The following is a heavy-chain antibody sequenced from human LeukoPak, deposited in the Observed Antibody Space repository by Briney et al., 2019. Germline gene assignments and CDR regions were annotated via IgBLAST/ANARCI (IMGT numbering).Heavy chain of an antibody. V-gene: IGHV3-7*01. CDR2: IKQDGSEK. CDR1: GFPFSSYW. Sequence: GGSLRLSCAASGFPFSSYWMSWVRQAPGKGLEWVANIKQDGSEKYYVDSVKGRFTISRDNAKNSLYLQMNSLRAEDTAVYYCARDSGDPFDYWGQGTLVTVSS. D-gene: IGHD3-10*01. J-gene: IGHJ4*02. CDR3: ARDSGDPFDY.